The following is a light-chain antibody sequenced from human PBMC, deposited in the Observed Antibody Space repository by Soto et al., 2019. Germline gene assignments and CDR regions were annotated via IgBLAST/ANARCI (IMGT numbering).Light chain of an antibody. CDR2: DVD. Sequence: QSALTQPASVSGSPGQSITISCTGTTGDGGDKDYVSWYQHRPGTPPKLVIYDVDYRPSGVSNRFSGSKSASTASLTISGLQAEDEADYYCSTYRNDIVMFGGGTKLTVL. CDR3: STYRNDIVM. J-gene: IGLJ3*02. V-gene: IGLV2-14*03. CDR1: TGDGGDKDY.